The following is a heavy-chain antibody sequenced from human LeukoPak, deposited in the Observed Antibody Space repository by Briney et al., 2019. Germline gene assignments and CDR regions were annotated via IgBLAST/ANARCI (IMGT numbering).Heavy chain of an antibody. Sequence: GGSLRLSCTVSGFTVSSNSMSWVRQAPGKGLEWVAFIYSDNTHYSDSGKGRFTISRDNSKNTLYLQMNSLRAEATAVYYCARRAGAYSHPYDYWGQGTLVTVSS. CDR2: IYSDNT. CDR1: GFTVSSNS. J-gene: IGHJ4*02. CDR3: ARRAGAYSHPYDY. D-gene: IGHD4/OR15-4a*01. V-gene: IGHV3-53*01.